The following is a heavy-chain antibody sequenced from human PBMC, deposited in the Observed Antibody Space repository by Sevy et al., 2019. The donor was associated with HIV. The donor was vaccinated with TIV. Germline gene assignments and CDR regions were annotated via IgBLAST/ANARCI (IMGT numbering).Heavy chain of an antibody. CDR2: ISYDGSDK. Sequence: GGSLRLSCAASGITFSYYGMHWVRQAPGKGLEWVAFISYDGSDKFYADSVKGRFTTSRDNSKNTLYLQMNSLRGEDKAGYYCAKDSDRGGYTNDAHFDYWGQGTLVTVSS. D-gene: IGHD3-22*01. CDR3: AKDSDRGGYTNDAHFDY. J-gene: IGHJ4*02. V-gene: IGHV3-30*18. CDR1: GITFSYYG.